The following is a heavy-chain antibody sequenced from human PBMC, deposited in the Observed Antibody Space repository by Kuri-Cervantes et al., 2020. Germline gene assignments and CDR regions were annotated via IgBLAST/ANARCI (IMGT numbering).Heavy chain of an antibody. CDR1: GFTFSSYA. Sequence: GESLKISCAASGFTFSSYAMHWVRQAPGKGLEWVAVISYDGSNKYYADSVKGRFTISRGNSKNTLYLQMNSLRAEDTAVYYCARDYYGPDYWGQGTLVTVSS. D-gene: IGHD3-10*01. J-gene: IGHJ4*02. V-gene: IGHV3-30-3*01. CDR2: ISYDGSNK. CDR3: ARDYYGPDY.